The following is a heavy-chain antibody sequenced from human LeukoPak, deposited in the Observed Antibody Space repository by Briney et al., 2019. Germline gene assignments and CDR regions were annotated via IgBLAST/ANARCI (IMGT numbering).Heavy chain of an antibody. D-gene: IGHD6-19*01. Sequence: ASVKVSCKASGFTFTSYYMHWVRQAPGQGLEWMGIINPSGDATSYAQKFQGRVTMTRDTSTNTVYLELSSLRSDDTAVYYCARVPTLSQWLVRPIDYWGQGTLVTVSS. J-gene: IGHJ4*02. CDR2: INPSGDAT. CDR3: ARVPTLSQWLVRPIDY. V-gene: IGHV1-46*01. CDR1: GFTFTSYY.